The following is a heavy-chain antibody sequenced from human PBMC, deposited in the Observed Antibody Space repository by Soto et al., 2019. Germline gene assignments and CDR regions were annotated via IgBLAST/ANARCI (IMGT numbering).Heavy chain of an antibody. D-gene: IGHD1-1*01. V-gene: IGHV4-30-2*01. CDR1: GGSISSGGYC. J-gene: IGHJ5*02. CDR3: ARDQLEGNWFDP. Sequence: QLQLQESGSGLVRPSQTLSITCAVSGGSISSGGYCWNWLRQPAGKGLEWIGYIYHSGSTLYNPSLKSRVTISVDKSKNQFSLKLTSVTAADTAVYYCARDQLEGNWFDPWGQGTLVTVSS. CDR2: IYHSGST.